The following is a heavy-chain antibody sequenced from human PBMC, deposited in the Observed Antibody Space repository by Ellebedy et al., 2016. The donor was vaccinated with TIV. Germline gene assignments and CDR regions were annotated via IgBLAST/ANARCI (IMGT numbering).Heavy chain of an antibody. CDR2: MNPNSGNT. CDR3: ARTPRTYYYVMDV. Sequence: AASVKVSCKASGYTFTSYDINWVRQATGQGLEWMGWMNPNSGNTGSAQKFQGRVTMTRNTSISTAYMVLSSLRSEDTAVYFCARTPRTYYYVMDVWGQGTTVTVSS. V-gene: IGHV1-8*01. J-gene: IGHJ6*02. CDR1: GYTFTSYD.